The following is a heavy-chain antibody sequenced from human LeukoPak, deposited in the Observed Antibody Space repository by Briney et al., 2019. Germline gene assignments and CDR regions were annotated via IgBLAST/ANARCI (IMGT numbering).Heavy chain of an antibody. D-gene: IGHD6-19*01. V-gene: IGHV1-46*01. CDR1: GYTFSNYY. CDR2: IGGST. CDR3: ARGDDSSGWYENYMDV. J-gene: IGHJ6*03. Sequence: ASVKVSCKASGYTFSNYYIHWVRQAPGQGLEWMGIIGGSTNYAQKFQGRVTMTRDTSTSTVYMELSSLRSEDTAVYYCARGDDSSGWYENYMDVWGKGTTVTVSS.